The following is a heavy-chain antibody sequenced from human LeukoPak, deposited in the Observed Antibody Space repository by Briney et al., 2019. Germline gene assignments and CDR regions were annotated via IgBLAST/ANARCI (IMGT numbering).Heavy chain of an antibody. V-gene: IGHV5-51*01. CDR1: GYSFANYW. CDR2: IYPDDSDT. Sequence: GESLKISCEGSGYSFANYWIAWVRQMPGKGLEWMGIIYPDDSDTRYTPSFQGQVTISADKSISTAYLQWSSLKASDTAMYYCARQVGTLVRGIVIGFDFWGQGTLVTVSS. CDR3: ARQVGTLVRGIVIGFDF. D-gene: IGHD3-10*01. J-gene: IGHJ4*02.